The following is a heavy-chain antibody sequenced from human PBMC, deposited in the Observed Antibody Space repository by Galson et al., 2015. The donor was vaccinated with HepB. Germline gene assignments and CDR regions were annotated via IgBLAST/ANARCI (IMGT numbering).Heavy chain of an antibody. CDR2: ITNDGVGT. Sequence: SQRLSCAASGFNFNYYATHWVRQAPGRGLEYISGITNDGVGTNYADSVNGRFTISRDNARKSLNLQVTSLRPEDTALYYCVKEDILSGFSVGSFHVWGQGTMVTVSS. V-gene: IGHV3-64D*06. CDR3: VKEDILSGFSVGSFHV. J-gene: IGHJ3*01. D-gene: IGHD3-9*01. CDR1: GFNFNYYA.